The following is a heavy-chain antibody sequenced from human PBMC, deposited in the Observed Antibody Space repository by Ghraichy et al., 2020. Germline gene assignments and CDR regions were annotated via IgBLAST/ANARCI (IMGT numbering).Heavy chain of an antibody. V-gene: IGHV3-30*04. D-gene: IGHD1-26*01. Sequence: GGSLRLSCAASGFTFSSYAMHWVRQAPGKGLEWVAVISYDGSNKYYADSVKGRFTISRDNSKNTLYLQMNSLRAEDTAVYYCARDSSFPTEVGVFDYWGQGTLVTVSS. J-gene: IGHJ4*02. CDR1: GFTFSSYA. CDR3: ARDSSFPTEVGVFDY. CDR2: ISYDGSNK.